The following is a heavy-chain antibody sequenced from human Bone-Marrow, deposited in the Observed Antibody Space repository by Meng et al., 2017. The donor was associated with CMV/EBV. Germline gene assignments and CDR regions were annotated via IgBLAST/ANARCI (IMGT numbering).Heavy chain of an antibody. J-gene: IGHJ4*02. Sequence: ASVKASCKASGYTFTGYYMHWVRQAPGQGLEWMGWINPNSGGTNYAQKLQGRVTMTTDTSTSTAYMELRSLRSDDTAVYYCARGSSGWYWYYFDYWGQGTLVTVSS. CDR2: INPNSGGT. CDR3: ARGSSGWYWYYFDY. CDR1: GYTFTGYY. D-gene: IGHD6-19*01. V-gene: IGHV1-2*02.